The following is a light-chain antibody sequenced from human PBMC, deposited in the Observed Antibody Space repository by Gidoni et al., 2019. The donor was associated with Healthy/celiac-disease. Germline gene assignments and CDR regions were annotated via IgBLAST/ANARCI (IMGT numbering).Light chain of an antibody. CDR2: AAS. CDR1: QGISSY. V-gene: IGKV1-8*01. J-gene: IGKJ4*01. Sequence: IRMTQSPSSFSASTGDRVTITCRASQGISSYLAWYQQKPGKAPKLLIYAASTLQSGVPSRFSGSVSGTDFTFTISCLQSEDFATYYCQQYYSYPLTFGGGTKVEIK. CDR3: QQYYSYPLT.